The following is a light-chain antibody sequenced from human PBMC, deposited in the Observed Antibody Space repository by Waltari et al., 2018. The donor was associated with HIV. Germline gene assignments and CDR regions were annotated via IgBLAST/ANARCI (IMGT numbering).Light chain of an antibody. CDR3: QAWDSSTAV. V-gene: IGLV3-1*01. CDR1: QLGDKY. Sequence: SYELTQPPSVSVSPGQTASITCSGAQLGDKYACWYQQKPGQSPVLVIDQDNKRPSGIPERFSGSNSGNTATLTISGTQAMDEADYYCQAWDSSTAVFGGGTKLTVL. CDR2: QDN. J-gene: IGLJ3*02.